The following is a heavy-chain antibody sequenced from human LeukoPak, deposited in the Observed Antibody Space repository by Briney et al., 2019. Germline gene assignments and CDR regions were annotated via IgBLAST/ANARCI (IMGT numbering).Heavy chain of an antibody. D-gene: IGHD3-10*01. CDR1: GDSVSRNSAA. CDR2: TYYSSKWYN. Sequence: SHTLSLTCAISGDSVSRNSAAWNWIRQSPSRGLAGVGRTYYSSKWYNDYAVSVNSRISINPDTSKNQFSLQLNSVTPEDTAVYYCARVLRGYFDYWGQGTLVTVSS. V-gene: IGHV6-1*01. CDR3: ARVLRGYFDY. J-gene: IGHJ4*02.